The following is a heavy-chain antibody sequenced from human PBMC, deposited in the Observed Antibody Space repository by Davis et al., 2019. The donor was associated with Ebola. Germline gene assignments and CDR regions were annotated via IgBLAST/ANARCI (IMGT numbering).Heavy chain of an antibody. D-gene: IGHD6-6*01. CDR3: ARGSSKAYYYYGMDV. Sequence: AASVKVSCKASGYTFTSYAMHWVRKAPGQRLEWMGWINAGNGNTKYSQKFQGRVTITRDTSASTAYMELSSLRSEDTAVYYCARGSSKAYYYYGMDVWGQGTTVTVSS. CDR1: GYTFTSYA. V-gene: IGHV1-3*01. CDR2: INAGNGNT. J-gene: IGHJ6*02.